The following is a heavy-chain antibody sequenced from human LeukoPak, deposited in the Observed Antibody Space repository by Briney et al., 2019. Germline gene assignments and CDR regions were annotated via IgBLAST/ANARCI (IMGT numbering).Heavy chain of an antibody. Sequence: ASVKVSCKASGYTFTGYYMHWVRQAPGQGLEWMGWINPNSGGTNYAQKFQGRVTITRDTSASTAYMELSSLRSEDTAVYYCARGGAYDSRHPTDYWGQGTLVTVSS. CDR2: INPNSGGT. D-gene: IGHD3-22*01. CDR1: GYTFTGYY. J-gene: IGHJ4*02. CDR3: ARGGAYDSRHPTDY. V-gene: IGHV1-2*02.